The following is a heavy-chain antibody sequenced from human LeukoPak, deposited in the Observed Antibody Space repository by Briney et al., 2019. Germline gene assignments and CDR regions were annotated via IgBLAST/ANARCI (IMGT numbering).Heavy chain of an antibody. CDR3: ARDRXYYGSGSYYGPYYYYYMXX. V-gene: IGHV1-2*02. CDR1: GYTFTGYY. Sequence: ASVKVSCKASGYTFTGYYMHWVRQAPGQGLEWMGWINPNSGGTNYAQKFQGRVTMTRDTSISTAYMELSRLRSDDTAVYYCARDRXYYGSGSYYGPYYYYYMXXWGKXTTVTV. D-gene: IGHD3-10*01. J-gene: IGHJ6*03. CDR2: INPNSGGT.